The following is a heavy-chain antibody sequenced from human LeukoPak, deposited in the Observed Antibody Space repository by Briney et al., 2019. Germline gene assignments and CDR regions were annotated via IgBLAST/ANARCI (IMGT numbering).Heavy chain of an antibody. CDR2: INXSGTT. Sequence: SEXLXXXXAVXGGSFSGYYWXWIRQPPGKGLEXIGEINXSGTTNYNPSLKSRVTISVDTSKNQFSLKLSSVTAADTAVYYCARRQGGFWSGYYPKPEYFDYWGQGTLVTVSS. V-gene: IGHV4-34*01. J-gene: IGHJ4*02. CDR1: GGSFSGYY. CDR3: ARRQGGFWSGYYPKPEYFDY. D-gene: IGHD3-3*01.